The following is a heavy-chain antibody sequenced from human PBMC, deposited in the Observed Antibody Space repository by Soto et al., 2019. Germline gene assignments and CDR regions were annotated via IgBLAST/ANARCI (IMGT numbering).Heavy chain of an antibody. CDR3: VLFQSEHGIRYSVPVSAFLLNRSSDL. Sequence: GNVLEWIEEIYHSGSTNYNPSLKTRVTISVDKSKNQFSLKLSSVTAADTAVYYCVLFQSEHGIRYSVPVSAFLLNRSSDL. D-gene: IGHD3-9*01. V-gene: IGHV4-4*02. CDR2: IYHSGST. J-gene: IGHJ2*01.